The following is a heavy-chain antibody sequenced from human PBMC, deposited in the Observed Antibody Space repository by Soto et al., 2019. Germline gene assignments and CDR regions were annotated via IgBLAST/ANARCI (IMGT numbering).Heavy chain of an antibody. J-gene: IGHJ4*02. CDR1: GGSFSGYY. CDR3: ARDKITGLFDY. D-gene: IGHD2-8*02. Sequence: QVQLQQWGAGLLKPSETLSLTCAVYGGSFSGYYWTWIRQPPGTGLEWIGEINHSGSTYYNPSLKSRVTISVDTSQNQFSLKLTSVTAADTAVYYCARDKITGLFDYWGQGTLVTVSS. CDR2: INHSGST. V-gene: IGHV4-34*01.